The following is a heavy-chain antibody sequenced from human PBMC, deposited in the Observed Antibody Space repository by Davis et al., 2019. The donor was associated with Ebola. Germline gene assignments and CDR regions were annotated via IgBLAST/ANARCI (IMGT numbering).Heavy chain of an antibody. J-gene: IGHJ6*02. D-gene: IGHD2-15*01. CDR3: ARVRYCSGGSCYSSYYGMDV. CDR1: GDSVSSNSAA. Sequence: HSQTLSLTCAISGDSVSSNSAAWNWIRQSPSRGLEWLGRTYYRSKWYNDYAVSVKSRITINPDTSKNQFSLQLNSVTPEDTAVYYCARVRYCSGGSCYSSYYGMDVWGQGTTVTVSS. CDR2: TYYRSKWYN. V-gene: IGHV6-1*01.